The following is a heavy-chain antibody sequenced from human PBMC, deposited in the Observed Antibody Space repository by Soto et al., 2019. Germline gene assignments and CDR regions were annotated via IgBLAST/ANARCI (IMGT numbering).Heavy chain of an antibody. J-gene: IGHJ4*02. CDR1: GFTFSSYA. V-gene: IGHV3-30-3*02. D-gene: IGHD5-18*01. Sequence: GGSLRLSCAASGFTFSSYAMHWVRQAPGKGLEWVAVISYDGSNKYYADSVKGRFTISRDNAKNSLYLQMNSLRAEDTAVYYCAKLGGYSYTFDYWGQGTLVTVSS. CDR2: ISYDGSNK. CDR3: AKLGGYSYTFDY.